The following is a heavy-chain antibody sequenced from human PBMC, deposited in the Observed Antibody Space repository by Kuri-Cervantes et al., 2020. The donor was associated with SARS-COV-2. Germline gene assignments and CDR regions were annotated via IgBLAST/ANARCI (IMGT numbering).Heavy chain of an antibody. Sequence: ESLKISCTVSGGSISASTYYWGWIRQPPGKGLEWIGGISYSGSTYYNPSLKSRVTISVDTSRNQFSLELSSVTAADTAVYYCARLIYYDNSGYYPSWFDPWGQGIRVTVSS. V-gene: IGHV4-39*01. CDR1: GGSISASTYY. CDR2: ISYSGST. J-gene: IGHJ5*02. CDR3: ARLIYYDNSGYYPSWFDP. D-gene: IGHD3-22*01.